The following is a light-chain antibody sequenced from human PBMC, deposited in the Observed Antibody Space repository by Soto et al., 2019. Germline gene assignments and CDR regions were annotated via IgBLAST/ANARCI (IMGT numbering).Light chain of an antibody. Sequence: IQLTQSPSSLSASIGDRVTITGRASQDIASYIAWYQQKPGNAPKLLIYAASTLNSGDRSTCSGSGSGTDFTRTISSLHPEDFETYYCQQHNVNLLFGQGTKLEIK. V-gene: IGKV1-9*01. CDR3: QQHNVNLL. CDR2: AAS. CDR1: QDIASY. J-gene: IGKJ2*01.